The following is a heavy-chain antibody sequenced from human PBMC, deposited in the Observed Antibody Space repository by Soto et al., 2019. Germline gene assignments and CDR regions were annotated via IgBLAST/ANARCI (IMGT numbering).Heavy chain of an antibody. D-gene: IGHD6-13*01. V-gene: IGHV1-69*13. J-gene: IGHJ6*02. Sequence: ASVKVSCKASGGTFSSYAISWVRQAPGQGLEWMGGIIPIFGTANYAQKFQGRVTITADESTSTAYMELSSLRSEDTAVYYCAREQQQLPDYYYGMDVWGQGTTVTVSS. CDR2: IIPIFGTA. CDR3: AREQQQLPDYYYGMDV. CDR1: GGTFSSYA.